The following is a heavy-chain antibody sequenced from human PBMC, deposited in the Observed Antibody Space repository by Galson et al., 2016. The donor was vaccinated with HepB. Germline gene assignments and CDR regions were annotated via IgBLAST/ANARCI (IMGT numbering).Heavy chain of an antibody. Sequence: ETLSLTCGVSGGSISTNNWWNWARQPPGQGLEWIGEIYHSGYTNYHPSLKSRVTISVDKSKNQFSLKLSSVTAADTAVYFCARTTSGAGGNDYWGPGTLVTVSS. D-gene: IGHD2-2*01. CDR1: GGSISTNNW. J-gene: IGHJ4*02. CDR2: IYHSGYT. CDR3: ARTTSGAGGNDY. V-gene: IGHV4-4*01.